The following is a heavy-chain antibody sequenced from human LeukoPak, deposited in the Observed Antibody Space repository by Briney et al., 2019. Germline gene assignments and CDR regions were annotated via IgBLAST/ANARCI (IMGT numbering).Heavy chain of an antibody. Sequence: ASVKVSCKASGYTFTGYYMQWVRQAPGQGLEWMGWINPNSGGTNYAQKFQGRVTMTRDTSISTAYMELSRPRSDDTAVYFCARDHCVSSGCYEDYYYGMDVWGRGTTVTVSS. D-gene: IGHD6-25*01. V-gene: IGHV1-2*02. CDR2: INPNSGGT. CDR1: GYTFTGYY. J-gene: IGHJ6*02. CDR3: ARDHCVSSGCYEDYYYGMDV.